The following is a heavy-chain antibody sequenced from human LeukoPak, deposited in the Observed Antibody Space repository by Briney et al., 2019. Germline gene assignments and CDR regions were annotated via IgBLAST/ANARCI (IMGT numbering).Heavy chain of an antibody. CDR3: ARVSDDSSGYYRGVRYYYGMDV. V-gene: IGHV4-61*01. J-gene: IGHJ6*02. Sequence: SETLSLTCTVSGGSISSGSYYWGWIRQPPGKGLEWIGYIYYSGSTNYNPSLKSRVTISVDTSKNQFSLKLSSVTAADTAVYYCARVSDDSSGYYRGVRYYYGMDVWGQGTTVTVSS. CDR2: IYYSGST. D-gene: IGHD3-22*01. CDR1: GGSISSGSYY.